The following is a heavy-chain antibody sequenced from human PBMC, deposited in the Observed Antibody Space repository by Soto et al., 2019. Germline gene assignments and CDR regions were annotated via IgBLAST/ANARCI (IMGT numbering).Heavy chain of an antibody. CDR1: GDSASSNSAA. V-gene: IGHV6-1*01. D-gene: IGHD2-2*01. CDR2: TYYRSKWYN. CDR3: ARDIGWLGQLLFWGWFDP. J-gene: IGHJ5*02. Sequence: SQTLSLTCAISGDSASSNSAAWNWIRQSPSRGLEWLGRTYYRSKWYNDYAVSVKSRITINPDTSKNQFSLQLNSVTPEDTAVYYCARDIGWLGQLLFWGWFDPWGQGTLVTVSS.